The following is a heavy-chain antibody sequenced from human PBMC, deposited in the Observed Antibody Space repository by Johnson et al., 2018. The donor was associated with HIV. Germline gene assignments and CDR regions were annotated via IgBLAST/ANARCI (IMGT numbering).Heavy chain of an antibody. CDR1: GFTVSSNY. J-gene: IGHJ3*02. D-gene: IGHD2-8*02. CDR2: IYSGGST. CDR3: AGGGVGYAFDI. V-gene: IGHV3-66*01. Sequence: VQLVESGGGLVQPGGSLRLSCAASGFTVSSNYMSWVRQAPGKGLEWVSVIYSGGSTYYADSVKGRFTISRDNSKHPLYLQMNSLGAGEPAVCYRAGGGVGYAFDIWGQGTTVTVAS.